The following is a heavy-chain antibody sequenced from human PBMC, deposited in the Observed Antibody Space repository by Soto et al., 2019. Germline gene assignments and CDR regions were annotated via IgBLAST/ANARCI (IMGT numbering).Heavy chain of an antibody. CDR3: ARRRCISTSCYIDFDY. V-gene: IGHV1-18*01. CDR1: GYTFTSYG. Sequence: GASVKVSCKASGYTFTSYGISWVRQAPGQGLEWMGWISAYNGNTNYAQKLQGRVTMTTDTSTSTAYMELRSLRSDDTAVYYCARRRCISTSCYIDFDYWGQGTLVTVSS. D-gene: IGHD2-2*02. CDR2: ISAYNGNT. J-gene: IGHJ4*02.